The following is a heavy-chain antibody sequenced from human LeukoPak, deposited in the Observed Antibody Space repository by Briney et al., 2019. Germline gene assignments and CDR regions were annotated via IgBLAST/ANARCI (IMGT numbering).Heavy chain of an antibody. CDR2: ISHSGST. V-gene: IGHV4-34*01. D-gene: IGHD2-2*01. Sequence: SETLSPTCAVYGGSFSGYYWSWIRQPPGKGLEWIGEISHSGSTNYNLSLKSRVTISVDTSKNQFSLKLSSVTAADTAVYYCASRRPDIVVVPAAKRSYYYYYMDVWGKGTTVTVSS. CDR1: GGSFSGYY. J-gene: IGHJ6*03. CDR3: ASRRPDIVVVPAAKRSYYYYYMDV.